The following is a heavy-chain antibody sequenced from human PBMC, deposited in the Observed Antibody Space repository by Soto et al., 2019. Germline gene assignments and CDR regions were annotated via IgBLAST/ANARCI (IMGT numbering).Heavy chain of an antibody. Sequence: QVQLQESGPGLVKPSETLSLTCNVSGGSISSYYWSWIRQPPGKGLEWIGYIYYSGSTNYNPSLQSRVPTSVDTSKNQFSLKLSSVTAADTAVYYCARRYGGNFDYWGQGPQVTVSS. CDR2: IYYSGST. D-gene: IGHD1-26*01. CDR1: GGSISSYY. J-gene: IGHJ4*02. V-gene: IGHV4-59*01. CDR3: ARRYGGNFDY.